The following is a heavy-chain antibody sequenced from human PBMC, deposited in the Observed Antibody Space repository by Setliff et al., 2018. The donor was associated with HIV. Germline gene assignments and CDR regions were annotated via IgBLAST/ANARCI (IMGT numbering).Heavy chain of an antibody. D-gene: IGHD3-10*01. J-gene: IGHJ4*02. CDR3: AKGPTGSGSAYLDY. CDR2: ISWNGVNT. V-gene: IGHV3-43D*03. CDR1: GFIFDDFA. Sequence: GGSLRLSCAASGFIFDDFAMHWVRQVPGEGLEWISLISWNGVNTYYSDSVKGRFTISRDNSRNSLYLQMNSLRAEDTALYYCAKGPTGSGSAYLDYWGQGTLVTVSS.